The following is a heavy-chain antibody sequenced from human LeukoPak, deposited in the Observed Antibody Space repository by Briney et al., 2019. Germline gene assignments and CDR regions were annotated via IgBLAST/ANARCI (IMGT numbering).Heavy chain of an antibody. V-gene: IGHV4-39*01. CDR2: IYYSGSS. CDR1: GDSISSSSSY. CDR3: ARLRDYHYNYMDV. Sequence: PSETLSLTCTVSGDSISSSSSYWGWIRQPPGKGLEWIGSIYYSGSSYYNPSLKSRVTISVDTSKNQFSLKLSSVTAADTAVYYCARLRDYHYNYMDVWGKGTTVTISS. J-gene: IGHJ6*03.